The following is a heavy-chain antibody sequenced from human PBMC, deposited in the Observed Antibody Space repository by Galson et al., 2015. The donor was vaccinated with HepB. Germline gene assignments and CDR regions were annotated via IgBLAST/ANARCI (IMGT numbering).Heavy chain of an antibody. D-gene: IGHD2-2*01. CDR2: ISAYNGDT. Sequence: SVKVSCKASGYTFTNYGITWVRQAPGQGLEWMGWISAYNGDTNYAQKLQGRVTMTTDTSASTAYMELRSLRSDDTAVYYCARGDCSSTSCYGCEWFDPWGQGTLVTVSS. CDR1: GYTFTNYG. V-gene: IGHV1-18*01. J-gene: IGHJ5*02. CDR3: ARGDCSSTSCYGCEWFDP.